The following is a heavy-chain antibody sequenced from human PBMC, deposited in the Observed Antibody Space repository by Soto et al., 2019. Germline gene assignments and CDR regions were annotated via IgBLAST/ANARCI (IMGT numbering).Heavy chain of an antibody. D-gene: IGHD2-21*02. J-gene: IGHJ6*02. CDR3: ARDGVVTAPYYYGMDV. V-gene: IGHV4-4*07. Sequence: LSLPCTVSGGSISSYYWSWIRQPAGKGLEWIGRIYTSGSTNYNPSLKSRVTMSVDTSKNQFSLKLSSVTAADTAVYYCARDGVVTAPYYYGMDVWGQGTTVT. CDR1: GGSISSYY. CDR2: IYTSGST.